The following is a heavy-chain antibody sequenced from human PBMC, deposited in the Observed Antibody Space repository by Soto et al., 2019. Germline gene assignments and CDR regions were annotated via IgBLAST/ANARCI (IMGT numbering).Heavy chain of an antibody. CDR1: GFSLSTSGVG. V-gene: IGHV2-5*02. CDR3: AHRRSAATGAGVFDY. D-gene: IGHD2-15*01. Sequence: QITLKESGPTLVNPTQTLTLTCTFSGFSLSTSGVGVSWIRQPPGKALEWLPLIYWDDDKRYSPSLKSRLNITKDTSKNQVVLTRTNMDPVDTATYYCAHRRSAATGAGVFDYWGQGTLVTVSS. CDR2: IYWDDDK. J-gene: IGHJ4*02.